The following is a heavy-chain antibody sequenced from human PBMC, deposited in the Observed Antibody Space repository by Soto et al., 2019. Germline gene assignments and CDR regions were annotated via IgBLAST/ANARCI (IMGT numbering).Heavy chain of an antibody. J-gene: IGHJ3*02. Sequence: GGSLRLSCAASGFTCRSYEMNWVRQARGKGLEWVSVISGSGGRTYYADSVKGWFTISRDNSKNTLYLQMNRMRAEDTAVYYCAKEIWPAGTAMVTEAFDIWGQGTMVTVSS. CDR3: AKEIWPAGTAMVTEAFDI. CDR2: ISGSGGRT. V-gene: IGHV3-23*01. D-gene: IGHD5-18*01. CDR1: GFTCRSYE.